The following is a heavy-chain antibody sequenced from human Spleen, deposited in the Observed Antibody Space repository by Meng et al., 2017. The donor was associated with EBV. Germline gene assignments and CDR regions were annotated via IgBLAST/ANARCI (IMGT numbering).Heavy chain of an antibody. CDR3: ARKLYTDSFFDS. D-gene: IGHD2-2*02. Sequence: QVQLNDPGPGLTKPSETLSLTCSVSGGSVSSGRYHWSWIRQPPGKGLEWIGYIYFTGSTKVHPSLKSRLTISVDTAKNQFSLKLTSVTAADTAVYYCARKLYTDSFFDSWGQGTLVTASS. CDR1: GGSVSSGRYH. V-gene: IGHV4-61*01. J-gene: IGHJ4*02. CDR2: IYFTGST.